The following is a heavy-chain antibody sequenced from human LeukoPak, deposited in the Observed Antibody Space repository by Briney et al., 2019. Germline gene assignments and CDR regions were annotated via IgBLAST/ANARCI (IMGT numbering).Heavy chain of an antibody. J-gene: IGHJ4*02. CDR3: ASEVFRIPN. V-gene: IGHV1-18*04. Sequence: GASVKVSCKASGYTFTSSYMHWVRQAPGQGLEWMGWISTYNGDTKYAQNFRGRVTMTTDTSTSTAYMELRTLRSDDTAVYYCASEVFRIPNWGQGTLVTVSS. CDR2: ISTYNGDT. CDR1: GYTFTSSY. D-gene: IGHD2-8*01.